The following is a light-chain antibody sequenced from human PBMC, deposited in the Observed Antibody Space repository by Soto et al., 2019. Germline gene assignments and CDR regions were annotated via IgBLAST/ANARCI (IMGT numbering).Light chain of an antibody. Sequence: ELVLTQSPGTLSLSPGDRATLSCRASQSVSSSYLAWYQQKPGQAPRLLIYGAYSRATGIPDRFSGSGSGTDFTLTISRLEPEDFAVYYCQQYGSSPPVTCGGGTKVDIK. CDR1: QSVSSSY. CDR3: QQYGSSPPVT. J-gene: IGKJ4*01. CDR2: GAY. V-gene: IGKV3-20*01.